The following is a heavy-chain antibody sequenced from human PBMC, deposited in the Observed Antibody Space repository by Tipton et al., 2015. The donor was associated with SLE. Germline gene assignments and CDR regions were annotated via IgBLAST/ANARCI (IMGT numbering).Heavy chain of an antibody. V-gene: IGHV4-39*01. J-gene: IGHJ3*01. Sequence: TLSLTCTVSGDSISSSTYYWGWIRQPPGKGLEWIGTIYYSGSTKYNPSLKSRVTISVDASKNQFSLKLNFMTAADTAVYYCATSLNYYDSSGPGAWGQGTMVTVSS. CDR2: IYYSGST. CDR1: GDSISSSTYY. CDR3: ATSLNYYDSSGPGA. D-gene: IGHD3-22*01.